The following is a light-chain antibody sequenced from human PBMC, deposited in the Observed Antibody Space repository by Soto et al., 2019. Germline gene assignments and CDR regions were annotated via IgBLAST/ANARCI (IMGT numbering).Light chain of an antibody. CDR3: QQRSSWPLT. CDR2: GAS. V-gene: IGKV3D-20*02. CDR1: QSLDSTY. Sequence: EVVLTQSPGTLSLSPGERATLSCRASQSLDSTYLAWYQQKPGQSPRLLIYGASRRATGIPDRFSGSGSGTDFSLTISSLEPEDFAVYYCQQRSSWPLTFGGGTKVDIK. J-gene: IGKJ4*01.